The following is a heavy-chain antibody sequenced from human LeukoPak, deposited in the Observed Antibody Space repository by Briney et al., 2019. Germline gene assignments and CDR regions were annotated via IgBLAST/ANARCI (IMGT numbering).Heavy chain of an antibody. CDR3: ARLLWVGDEYFFDY. J-gene: IGHJ4*02. Sequence: GASVKVSCKASGYTFTSYGISWVRQAPGQGLEWMGWISAYNANANYGQKFQDRVTLTTDTSTSTSSMELRSLRSDDTAMYYCARLLWVGDEYFFDYWGQGTLVTVSS. D-gene: IGHD3-10*01. CDR2: ISAYNANA. V-gene: IGHV1-18*01. CDR1: GYTFTSYG.